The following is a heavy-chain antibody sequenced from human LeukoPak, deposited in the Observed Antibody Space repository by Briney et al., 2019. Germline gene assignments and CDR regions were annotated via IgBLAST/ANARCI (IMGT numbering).Heavy chain of an antibody. V-gene: IGHV4-59*01. Sequence: PSETLSLTCTVSGDSITNYFWSWSRQPPGKGLEWIGYIYYTGNTNYKPSLKSRVTISVDTSTNQFSLRLRPVTAADTAVYYCARGRVAYSAYYFDYWGRGTLVTVSS. D-gene: IGHD2-15*01. CDR2: IYYTGNT. J-gene: IGHJ4*02. CDR3: ARGRVAYSAYYFDY. CDR1: GDSITNYF.